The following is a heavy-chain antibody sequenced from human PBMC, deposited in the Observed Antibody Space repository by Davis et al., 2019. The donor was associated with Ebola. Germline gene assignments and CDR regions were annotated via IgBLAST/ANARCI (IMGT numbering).Heavy chain of an antibody. CDR3: ARRSSQALD. J-gene: IGHJ4*02. D-gene: IGHD6-6*01. Sequence: GESLKISCAASGFTFSVYYMSWIRQAPGKGPEWVSSISSSASYKNYADSVKGRFTISRDDAKKSLYLQMDSLRAEDTAVYYCARRSSQALDWGQGTLVTVSS. V-gene: IGHV3-11*06. CDR1: GFTFSVYY. CDR2: ISSSASYK.